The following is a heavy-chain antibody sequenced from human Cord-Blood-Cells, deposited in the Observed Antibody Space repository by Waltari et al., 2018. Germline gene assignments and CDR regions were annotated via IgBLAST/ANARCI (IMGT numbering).Heavy chain of an antibody. V-gene: IGHV3-30*04. Sequence: QVQLVESGGGVVQPGRSLRLSCAASGFTFSSYAMHWVRQAPGKGLEWVAVISYDGSNKYYADSVKGRFTISRDNSKNTLYLQMNSLRAEDTAVYYCARDRVPGEGVFDYWGQGTLVTVSS. CDR1: GFTFSSYA. J-gene: IGHJ4*02. D-gene: IGHD1-26*01. CDR3: ARDRVPGEGVFDY. CDR2: ISYDGSNK.